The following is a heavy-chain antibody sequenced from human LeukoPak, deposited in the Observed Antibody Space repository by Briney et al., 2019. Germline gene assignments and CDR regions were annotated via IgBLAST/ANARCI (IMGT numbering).Heavy chain of an antibody. V-gene: IGHV3-9*01. CDR3: AKGFSAAAHYWYFDL. CDR2: ISWNSGSI. J-gene: IGHJ2*01. D-gene: IGHD6-13*01. Sequence: PGGSLRLSCAASGFTFDDYAMHWVRHAPGKGLEWVSGISWNSGSIGYADSVKGRFTISRDNAKNSLYLQMNSLRAEDTALYYCAKGFSAAAHYWYFDLWGRGTLVTVSS. CDR1: GFTFDDYA.